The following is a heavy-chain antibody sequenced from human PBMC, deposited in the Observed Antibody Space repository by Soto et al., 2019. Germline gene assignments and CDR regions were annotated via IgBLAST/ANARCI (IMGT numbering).Heavy chain of an antibody. V-gene: IGHV2-5*02. CDR2: IYWDDDK. D-gene: IGHD3-3*01. Sequence: QITLKESGPPLVKPTQTLTLTCTFSGFSLSTSGVGVGWIRQPPGKALEWLALIYWDDDKRYSPSLKSRLTITKDTSKNQVVLTMTNMDPVDTATYYCAHRPNSITIFGVVIDAFDIWGQGTMVTVSS. CDR3: AHRPNSITIFGVVIDAFDI. J-gene: IGHJ3*02. CDR1: GFSLSTSGVG.